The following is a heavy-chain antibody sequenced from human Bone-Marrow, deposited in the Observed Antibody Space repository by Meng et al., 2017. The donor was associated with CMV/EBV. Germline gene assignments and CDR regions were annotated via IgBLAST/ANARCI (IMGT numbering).Heavy chain of an antibody. D-gene: IGHD3-3*01. Sequence: SGGSTSRSIWWCWVHQPPREGREWIGGIYQSERTSYNPSLEHRVTISVDKSKNHFSLKLSSVLAADTAVYYCASTTTIFGVVRAFDPWGQGTLVTVSS. CDR2: IYQSERT. V-gene: IGHV4-4*02. CDR1: GGSTSRSIW. CDR3: ASTTTIFGVVRAFDP. J-gene: IGHJ5*02.